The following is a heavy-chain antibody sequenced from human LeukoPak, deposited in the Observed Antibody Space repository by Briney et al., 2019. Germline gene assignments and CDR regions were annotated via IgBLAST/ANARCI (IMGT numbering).Heavy chain of an antibody. CDR2: INWNGGST. CDR3: AKDENSGDSGGYYPDY. J-gene: IGHJ4*02. CDR1: GFTFDDYG. Sequence: GGSLRLSCAASGFTFDDYGMSWVRQAPGKGLEWVSGINWNGGSTGYADSVKGRFTISRDNAKNSLYLQMNSLRAEDTAVYYCAKDENSGDSGGYYPDYWGQGTLVTVSS. V-gene: IGHV3-20*04. D-gene: IGHD3-22*01.